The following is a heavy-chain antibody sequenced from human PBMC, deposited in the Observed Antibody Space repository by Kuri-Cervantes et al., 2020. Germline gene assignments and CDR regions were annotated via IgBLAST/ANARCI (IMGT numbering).Heavy chain of an antibody. Sequence: GGSLRLSCAASGFTFSSYAMHWVRQAPGKGLEWVANIKQDGSEKYYVDSVKGRFTISRDNAKNSLYLQMNSLRAEDTAVYYCARDRYSGYDYRNYYYYGMDVWGQGTTVTVSS. D-gene: IGHD5-12*01. CDR3: ARDRYSGYDYRNYYYYGMDV. CDR1: GFTFSSYA. CDR2: IKQDGSEK. V-gene: IGHV3-7*01. J-gene: IGHJ6*02.